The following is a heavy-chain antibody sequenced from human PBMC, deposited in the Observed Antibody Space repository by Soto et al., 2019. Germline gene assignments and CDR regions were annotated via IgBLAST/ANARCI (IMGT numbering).Heavy chain of an antibody. CDR3: ARPGADFWSGSYYYDGMDF. CDR2: IYYSGHT. D-gene: IGHD3-3*01. CDR1: GGSISSSNNY. Sequence: KPSETLSLTCTVSGGSISSSNNYWVWIRRPPGKVLEWIGSIYYSGHTYYNPSLKSRVTMSVDTSKNQFSLKLSSVTAADTAVYYCARPGADFWSGSYYYDGMDFWGQGTTVTVSS. V-gene: IGHV4-39*01. J-gene: IGHJ6*02.